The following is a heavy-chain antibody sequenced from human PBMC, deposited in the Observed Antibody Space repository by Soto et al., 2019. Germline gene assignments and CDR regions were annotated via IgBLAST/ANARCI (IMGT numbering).Heavy chain of an antibody. CDR1: GGFVSSDSHY. CDR2: IYYSGST. D-gene: IGHD3-10*01. V-gene: IGHV4-61*01. CDR3: ARDEVYYGSGPHYYYYMDV. Sequence: SETLSLTCTVSGGFVSSDSHYWSWIRQPPAQGLEWIGYIYYSGSTNYNPSLKSRVTISVDTSKNQFSLKLSSVTAADTAVYYCARDEVYYGSGPHYYYYMDVWGKGTTVTVSS. J-gene: IGHJ6*03.